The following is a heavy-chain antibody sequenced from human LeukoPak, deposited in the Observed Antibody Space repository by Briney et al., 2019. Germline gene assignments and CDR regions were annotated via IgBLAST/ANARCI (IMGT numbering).Heavy chain of an antibody. CDR2: ISDRGTYI. V-gene: IGHV3-21*01. J-gene: IGHJ4*02. CDR3: ANHLACGSTSCPPFDS. Sequence: GGSLRLSCTASGFTFSTYSMNWVRRAPGKGLEWVASISDRGTYIYYADSVKGRFTISRDNAKNSLYLQMNSLRAEDTAVYYCANHLACGSTSCPPFDSWGQGTLVTVSS. CDR1: GFTFSTYS. D-gene: IGHD2-2*01.